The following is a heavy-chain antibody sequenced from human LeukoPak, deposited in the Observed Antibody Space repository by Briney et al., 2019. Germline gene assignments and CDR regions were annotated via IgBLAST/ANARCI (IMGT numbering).Heavy chain of an antibody. V-gene: IGHV4-30-4*08. D-gene: IGHD2-2*01. Sequence: SETLSLTCTVSRGSISSDTYYWTWIRQHPGKGLEWIGYISYSGSTYYNPSLKSRVTISVDRSKNQFSLKLSSVTAADTAVYYCARVDSTVGFGMDVWGQGTTVTVSS. J-gene: IGHJ6*02. CDR2: ISYSGST. CDR3: ARVDSTVGFGMDV. CDR1: RGSISSDTYY.